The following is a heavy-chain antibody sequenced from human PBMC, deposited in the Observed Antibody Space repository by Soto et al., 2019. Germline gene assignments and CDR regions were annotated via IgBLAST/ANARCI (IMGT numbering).Heavy chain of an antibody. J-gene: IGHJ4*02. D-gene: IGHD2-15*01. CDR3: ASHEGGGSSAQFDY. CDR2: IIPIFGTA. Sequence: GASVKVSCKASGGTFSSYAISWVRQAPGQGLEWMGGIIPIFGTANYAQKFQGRDTITADKSTSTAYMELSSLRSEDTAVYYCASHEGGGSSAQFDYWGQGTLVTVSS. V-gene: IGHV1-69*06. CDR1: GGTFSSYA.